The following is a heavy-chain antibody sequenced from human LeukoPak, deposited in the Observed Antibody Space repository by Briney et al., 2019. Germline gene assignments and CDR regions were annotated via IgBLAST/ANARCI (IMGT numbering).Heavy chain of an antibody. CDR1: GFTFSSYA. V-gene: IGHV3-23*01. D-gene: IGHD3-3*01. Sequence: PGGSLRLSCAASGFTFSSYAMSWVREAPGKGLEWVSAISGSGGSTYYADSVKGRFTISRDNSKNTLYLQMNSLRAEDTAVYYCAKDLRLLSLVLRPYFDYWGQGTLVTVSS. CDR3: AKDLRLLSLVLRPYFDY. J-gene: IGHJ4*02. CDR2: ISGSGGST.